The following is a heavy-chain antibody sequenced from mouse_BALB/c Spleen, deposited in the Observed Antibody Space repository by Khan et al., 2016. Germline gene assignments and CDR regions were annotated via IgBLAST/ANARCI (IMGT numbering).Heavy chain of an antibody. D-gene: IGHD2-2*01. CDR1: GDSITSGY. CDR2: ISYSGST. Sequence: EVKLLESGPSLVKPSQTLSLTCSVTGDSITSGYWNWIRKFPGNKLEDMGYISYSGSTYYNPSLKSRISITRDTSKRQYYLQLNSVTTEDTAPYYSSGYYGYFFAYWGQGTPLTVSS. CDR3: SGYYGYFFAY. V-gene: IGHV3-8*02. J-gene: IGHJ2*01.